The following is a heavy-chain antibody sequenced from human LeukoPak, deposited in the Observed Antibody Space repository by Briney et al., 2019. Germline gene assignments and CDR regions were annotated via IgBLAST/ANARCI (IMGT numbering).Heavy chain of an antibody. V-gene: IGHV3-21*01. D-gene: IGHD2-2*01. CDR2: ISSSSGYI. Sequence: GGSLRLSCAASGFTFSSYTMNWVRQAPGKGLEWVSSISSSSGYIYYADSVKGRFTISRDNAKNSLYLQLNSLRAEDTAVYYCVNDCSSSSCYDYWGQGTLVIVSS. J-gene: IGHJ4*02. CDR1: GFTFSSYT. CDR3: VNDCSSSSCYDY.